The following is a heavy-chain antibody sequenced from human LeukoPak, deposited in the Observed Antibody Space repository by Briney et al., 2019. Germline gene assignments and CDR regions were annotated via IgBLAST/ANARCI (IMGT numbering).Heavy chain of an antibody. J-gene: IGHJ4*02. CDR1: GYAFTGYY. D-gene: IGHD3-22*01. CDR2: INPNSGGT. CDR3: ARDRPSYYDSSVYYRENFDF. V-gene: IGHV1-2*02. Sequence: ASVKVSCEASGYAFTGYYLHWVRQAPGQGLEWMGWINPNSGGTNYAQKFQGRVTMTRDTSISTAYMELSRLRSDDTAVYYCARDRPSYYDSSVYYRENFDFWGQGTLVTDSS.